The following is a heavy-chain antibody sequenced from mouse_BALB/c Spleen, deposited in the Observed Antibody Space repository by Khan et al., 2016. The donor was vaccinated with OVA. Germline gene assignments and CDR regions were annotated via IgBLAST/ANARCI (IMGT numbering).Heavy chain of an antibody. CDR3: AKTLFYDYDGAMDY. Sequence: QVQLKESGPGLVQPSQSLSITCTVSGFSLTSHGVNWVRQSPGKGLEWLGVMWRGGSTDYNAAFMSRLNITKDNSKSQVFFKMNSLQVDDTAIYYCAKTLFYDYDGAMDYWGQGTSVTVSS. D-gene: IGHD2-4*01. J-gene: IGHJ4*01. CDR1: GFSLTSHG. V-gene: IGHV2-5*01. CDR2: MWRGGST.